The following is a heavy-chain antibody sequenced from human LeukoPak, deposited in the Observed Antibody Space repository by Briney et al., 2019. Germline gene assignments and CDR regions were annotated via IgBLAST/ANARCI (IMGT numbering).Heavy chain of an antibody. Sequence: ASVKVSCKASGFTFATYGFSWLRQAPGQGLEWLGWISAYNGNTNYGQKLQGRATMTTDTSARTAYLDLRGLSSDDTAVYYCARGAWLGENYFDYWGQGTLVTVSS. J-gene: IGHJ4*02. CDR1: GFTFATYG. D-gene: IGHD3-10*01. CDR2: ISAYNGNT. CDR3: ARGAWLGENYFDY. V-gene: IGHV1-18*01.